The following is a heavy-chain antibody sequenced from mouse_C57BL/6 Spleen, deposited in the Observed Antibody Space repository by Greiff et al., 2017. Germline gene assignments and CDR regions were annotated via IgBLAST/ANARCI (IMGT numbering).Heavy chain of an antibody. CDR3: ARDHGNY. CDR1: GFTFSDYY. V-gene: IGHV5-16*01. CDR2: INFDGSST. Sequence: EVHLVESEGGLVQPGSSMKLSCTASGFTFSDYYMAWVRQVPEKGLEWVANINFDGSSTYYLDSMKSRFIISRDNAKNILYLQMSSLKSEDTATYCCARDHGNYWGQGTTLTVSS. J-gene: IGHJ2*01.